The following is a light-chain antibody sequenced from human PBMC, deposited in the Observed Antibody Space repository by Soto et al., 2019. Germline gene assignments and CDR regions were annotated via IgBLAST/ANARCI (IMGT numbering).Light chain of an antibody. V-gene: IGKV1-39*02. CDR1: QTIPTF. CDR3: QCTSDFPLT. Sequence: DIQMTQSPSSVSASEGDNITINCRASQTIPTFLNWYQQKPGKAPKVLIFSIFHLQNGVPSMFSGSGSGRDFTLTISSLQPEDFATYYCQCTSDFPLTFGGGTRVEI. CDR2: SIF. J-gene: IGKJ4*01.